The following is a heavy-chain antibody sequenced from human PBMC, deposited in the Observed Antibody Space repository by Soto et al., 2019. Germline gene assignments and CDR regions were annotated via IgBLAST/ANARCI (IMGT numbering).Heavy chain of an antibody. V-gene: IGHV5-51*01. D-gene: IGHD6-13*01. J-gene: IGHJ6*02. Sequence: PGESLKISCKGSGYSFTTYWIGWVRQMPGKGLEGMVIIYPGDSDTRYSPSFQGQVTISADKSINTTYLQWSSLKASDTAIYYSARQAAAGKYYYAMDVWGQGTTVTVSS. CDR1: GYSFTTYW. CDR3: ARQAAAGKYYYAMDV. CDR2: IYPGDSDT.